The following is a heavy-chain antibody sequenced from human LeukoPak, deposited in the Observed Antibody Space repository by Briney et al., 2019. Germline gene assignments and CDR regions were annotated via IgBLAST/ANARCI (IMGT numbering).Heavy chain of an antibody. Sequence: PSETLSLTCTVSGGSVSSGSYYWSWIRQPPGKGLEWIGYIYYSGSTNYNPSLKSRVTISVDTSKNQFSLKLSSVTAADTAVYYCARVVSYDSSGYYESFIDYWGQGTLVTVSS. CDR1: GGSVSSGSYY. D-gene: IGHD3-22*01. CDR3: ARVVSYDSSGYYESFIDY. J-gene: IGHJ4*02. CDR2: IYYSGST. V-gene: IGHV4-61*01.